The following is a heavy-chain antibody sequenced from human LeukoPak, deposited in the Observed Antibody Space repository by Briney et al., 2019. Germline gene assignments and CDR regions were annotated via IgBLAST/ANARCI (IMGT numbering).Heavy chain of an antibody. V-gene: IGHV3-23*01. J-gene: IGHJ4*02. CDR3: AKYHDSSGYYYAYFDY. CDR1: GFTFSSYA. Sequence: GGSLRLSCAASGFTFSSYAMGWVRQAPGKGLEWVSAVSVSAGYSYYADSVKGRFTISRDNSESTLYLQMNSLRVEDAAIYYCAKYHDSSGYYYAYFDYWGQGSLVTVSS. CDR2: VSVSAGYS. D-gene: IGHD3-22*01.